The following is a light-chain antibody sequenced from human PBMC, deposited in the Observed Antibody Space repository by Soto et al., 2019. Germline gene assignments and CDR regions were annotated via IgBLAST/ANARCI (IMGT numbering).Light chain of an antibody. Sequence: EIVLTQSPGTLSLSPGERATLFCRASQTVSSTFLAWYQQKPGQAPRLLIYGASTRATDVPDRFSGSGSGADFTLSISRLEPEDFAVYYCQQYGSSPITFGQGTRLEIK. CDR3: QQYGSSPIT. V-gene: IGKV3-20*01. CDR2: GAS. J-gene: IGKJ5*01. CDR1: QTVSSTF.